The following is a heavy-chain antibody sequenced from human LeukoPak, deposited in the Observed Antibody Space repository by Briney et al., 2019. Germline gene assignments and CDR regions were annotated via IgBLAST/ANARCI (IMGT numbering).Heavy chain of an antibody. V-gene: IGHV4-4*07. CDR2: IYTSGST. Sequence: PSETLSLTCSASGGSVGSYYWSWIRQPAGKGLDWIGRIYTSGSTNYNPSLRSRATISVDKSKSQLSLKLTSVTAADTAVYYCARDLSYCSSTRCYAPYYFDYWGQGTLVTVSS. CDR1: GGSVGSYY. D-gene: IGHD2-2*01. J-gene: IGHJ4*02. CDR3: ARDLSYCSSTRCYAPYYFDY.